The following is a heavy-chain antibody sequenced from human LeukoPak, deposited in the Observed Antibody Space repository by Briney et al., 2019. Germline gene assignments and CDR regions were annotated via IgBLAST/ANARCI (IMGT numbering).Heavy chain of an antibody. D-gene: IGHD2/OR15-2a*01. CDR1: GGSISSHY. V-gene: IGHV4-59*11. Sequence: SETLSLTCTVSGGSISSHYWSWIRQPPGKGLEWIGYIYYSGSTNYNPSLKSRVTISVDTSKNQFSLKLSSVTAADTAVYYCARVANIILRKAGAFDIWGQGTMVTVSS. CDR2: IYYSGST. J-gene: IGHJ3*02. CDR3: ARVANIILRKAGAFDI.